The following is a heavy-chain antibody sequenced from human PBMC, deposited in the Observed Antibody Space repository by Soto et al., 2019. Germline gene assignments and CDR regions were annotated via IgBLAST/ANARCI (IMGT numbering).Heavy chain of an antibody. CDR2: IYYTGNN. Sequence: SETLPLTCTVSGDSISSPHYYWTWIRQPPGKGLEWVGYIYYTGNNFYNPALKSRVAMSVDPSTNQFSLKLASVTDADTAVYFCAREPKQNYDSSPWNGGFDSWGPGTLVTVSS. V-gene: IGHV4-30-4*01. D-gene: IGHD3-22*01. CDR1: GDSISSPHYY. CDR3: AREPKQNYDSSPWNGGFDS. J-gene: IGHJ4*02.